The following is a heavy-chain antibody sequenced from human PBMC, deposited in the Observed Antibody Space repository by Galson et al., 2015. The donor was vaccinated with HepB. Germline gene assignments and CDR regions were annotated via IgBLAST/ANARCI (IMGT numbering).Heavy chain of an antibody. D-gene: IGHD6-19*01. CDR2: IRSKANNYAT. Sequence: SLRLSCAASGFTFSGSAMHWVRQASGKGLEWIGRIRSKANNYATAYAASVRGRFTFSRDDSKNTAFLEMNSLKTEDTAVYYCIGETVACDFWGPGPLVTVSS. J-gene: IGHJ4*02. V-gene: IGHV3-73*01. CDR1: GFTFSGSA. CDR3: IGETVACDF.